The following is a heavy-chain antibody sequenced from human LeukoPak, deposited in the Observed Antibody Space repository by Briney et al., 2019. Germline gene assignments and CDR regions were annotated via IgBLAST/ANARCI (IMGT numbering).Heavy chain of an antibody. CDR1: GFSVSGNY. D-gene: IGHD1-14*01. Sequence: PGGSLRLSCAASGFSVSGNYMSWVRQAPGKGLEWVSVLYSGGASYYADSVKGRFSISRDNSKNTLYLQMSSLRADDTAVYYCAKGGSPRDAFDIWGQGTMVTVSS. CDR2: LYSGGAS. J-gene: IGHJ3*02. CDR3: AKGGSPRDAFDI. V-gene: IGHV3-53*01.